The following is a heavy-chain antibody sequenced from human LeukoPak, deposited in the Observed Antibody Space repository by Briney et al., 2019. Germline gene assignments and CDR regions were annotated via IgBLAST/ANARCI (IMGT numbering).Heavy chain of an antibody. D-gene: IGHD1-20*01. CDR1: GFTVSSNY. J-gene: IGHJ6*02. Sequence: QPGGSLRLSCAASGFTVSSNYMNWVRQAPGKGLEWVSVIYSGGSTYYADSVKGRFTISRDNSKNTLYLQMNSLRAEDTAVYYCARETAYDNWNAVGDFGYYGMDVWGQGTTVTVSS. V-gene: IGHV3-66*01. CDR2: IYSGGST. CDR3: ARETAYDNWNAVGDFGYYGMDV.